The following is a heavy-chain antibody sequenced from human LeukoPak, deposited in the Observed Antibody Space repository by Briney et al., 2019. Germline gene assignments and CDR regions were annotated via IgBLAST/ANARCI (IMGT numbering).Heavy chain of an antibody. V-gene: IGHV3-21*01. D-gene: IGHD5-18*01. Sequence: GGSLRLSCAASGFTFSSYSMNWVRQAPGKGLEWVSSISSSSSYIYYADLVKGRFTISRDNAKNSLYLQMNSLRAEDTAVYYCASHGYSYGYRWGQGTLVTVSS. J-gene: IGHJ4*02. CDR2: ISSSSSYI. CDR3: ASHGYSYGYR. CDR1: GFTFSSYS.